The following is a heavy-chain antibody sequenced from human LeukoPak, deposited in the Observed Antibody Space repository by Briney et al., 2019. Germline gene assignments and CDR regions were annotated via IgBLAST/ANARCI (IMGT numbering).Heavy chain of an antibody. CDR2: IYTSGST. Sequence: SETLSLTCTVSGGSISSGFYYWSWIRQPAGKGLEWIGRIYTSGSTNYNPSLKSRVTISLDTSKNQFSLKLSSVTAAGTAVYYCARRKDGHDYWGQGTLVTVSS. V-gene: IGHV4-61*02. J-gene: IGHJ4*02. CDR1: GGSISSGFYY. D-gene: IGHD1-14*01. CDR3: ARRKDGHDY.